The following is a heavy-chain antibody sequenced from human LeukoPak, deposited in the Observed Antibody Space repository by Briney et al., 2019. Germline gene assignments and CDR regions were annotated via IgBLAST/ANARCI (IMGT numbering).Heavy chain of an antibody. D-gene: IGHD4-11*01. CDR3: TREDHSNYNY. CDR1: GFPFSSYW. J-gene: IGHJ4*02. CDR2: IKQDGGET. Sequence: LAGGSLRLSCAASGFPFSSYWMAWVRQAPGKGLEWVASIKQDGGETFYVDSVKGRFTISRVNAKNSLYLQMNSLRAEDTAVYYCTREDHSNYNYWGQGTLVTVSS. V-gene: IGHV3-7*01.